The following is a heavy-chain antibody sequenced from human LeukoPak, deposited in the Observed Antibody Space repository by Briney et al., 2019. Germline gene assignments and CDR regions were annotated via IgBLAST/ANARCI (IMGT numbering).Heavy chain of an antibody. Sequence: GESLKISCKGSGYSFTSYWIGWVRQMPGKGLEWMGIIYPDDSDTRYSPSFQGQVTISADKSNSTAYLQWSGLKASDTAMYYCAKPDHYCSCGSCYYDAFDIWGQGTMVTVSS. CDR3: AKPDHYCSCGSCYYDAFDI. D-gene: IGHD2-15*01. CDR2: IYPDDSDT. V-gene: IGHV5-51*01. CDR1: GYSFTSYW. J-gene: IGHJ3*02.